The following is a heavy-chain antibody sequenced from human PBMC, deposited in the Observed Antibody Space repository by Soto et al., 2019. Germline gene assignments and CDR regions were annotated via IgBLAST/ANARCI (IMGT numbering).Heavy chain of an antibody. V-gene: IGHV1-46*03. D-gene: IGHD6-19*01. CDR3: ARESYSRGAYYFDY. J-gene: IGHJ4*02. CDR1: GYTFTSYY. Sequence: QVQLVQSGAEVKKPGASVKVSCKASGYTFTSYYMHWVRQAPGQGLEWRGIINPSGGSTSYAQKFQGSVTMTRDTSTSTVYMELSSLSSEDTAVYYCARESYSRGAYYFDYWGQGTLVTVSS. CDR2: INPSGGST.